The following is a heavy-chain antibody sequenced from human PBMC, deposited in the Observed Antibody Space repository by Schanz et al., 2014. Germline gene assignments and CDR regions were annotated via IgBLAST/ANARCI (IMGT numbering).Heavy chain of an antibody. J-gene: IGHJ4*02. CDR1: GFTFSTYG. D-gene: IGHD1-20*01. Sequence: QVQLVESGGGVVQPGRSLRLSCAASGFTFSTYGIHWVRQAPGKGLEWVAVISYDGSTKYYADSVKGRITISRDNSKNTLYLQMNSLRGEDTAVYYCAKDQGNWNGGLGLDYWGQGTLVTVSS. CDR3: AKDQGNWNGGLGLDY. V-gene: IGHV3-30*18. CDR2: ISYDGSTK.